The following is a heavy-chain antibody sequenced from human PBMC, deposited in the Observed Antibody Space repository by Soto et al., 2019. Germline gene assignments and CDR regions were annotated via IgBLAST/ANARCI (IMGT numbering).Heavy chain of an antibody. V-gene: IGHV1-18*01. CDR1: GYTFTSYG. J-gene: IGHJ3*02. CDR3: ARDIGNYYDIHDAFDI. D-gene: IGHD1-26*01. Sequence: QVQLVQSGAAVKKPGASVKVSCKASGYTFTSYGISWVRQAPGQGLEWMRWISAYNGNTNYAQKLQGRVTMTTDTATSTAYMDLRSLRSDDKAVSYYARDIGNYYDIHDAFDIWGQGTMVTVSS. CDR2: ISAYNGNT.